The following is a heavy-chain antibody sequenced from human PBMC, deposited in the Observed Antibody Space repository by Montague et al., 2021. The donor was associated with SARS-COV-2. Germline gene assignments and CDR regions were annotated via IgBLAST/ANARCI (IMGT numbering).Heavy chain of an antibody. CDR3: ARGVRQLGVRYYYYYIDV. D-gene: IGHD6-6*01. CDR1: GGSFSGYY. CDR2: INHSGST. Sequence: SETLSLTCAVYGGSFSGYYWSWIRQPPGKGLEWIGEINHSGSTNYNPSLKSRVTISMDPSKNQFSLKLSSVTAADTAVYYRARGVRQLGVRYYYYYIDVWDKGTTVTVSS. V-gene: IGHV4-34*01. J-gene: IGHJ6*03.